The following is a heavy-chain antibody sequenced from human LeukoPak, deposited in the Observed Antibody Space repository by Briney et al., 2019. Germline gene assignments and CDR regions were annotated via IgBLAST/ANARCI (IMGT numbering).Heavy chain of an antibody. V-gene: IGHV4-59*01. CDR3: ASGYSYGYQRK. D-gene: IGHD5-18*01. J-gene: IGHJ1*01. CDR1: GGSISSYY. CDR2: IYYSGST. Sequence: SETLSLXCTVSGGSISSYYWSWIRQPPGKGLEWIGYIYYSGSTNYNPSLKSRVTISVGTSKNQFSLKLSSVTAADTAVYYCASGYSYGYQRKWGQGTLVTVSS.